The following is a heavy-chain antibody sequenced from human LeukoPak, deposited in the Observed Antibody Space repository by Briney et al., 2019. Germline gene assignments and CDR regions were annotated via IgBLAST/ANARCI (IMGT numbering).Heavy chain of an antibody. Sequence: PGGSLRLSRAASGFTFSGYGMHWVRQAPGKGLEWVAVISYDGSYKYYADSVQGRFTISRDNSKNTLYLQMNSLRPDDTAVYYCAKWDFDYWGQGTLVTVSS. J-gene: IGHJ4*02. CDR3: AKWDFDY. CDR1: GFTFSGYG. V-gene: IGHV3-30*18. CDR2: ISYDGSYK.